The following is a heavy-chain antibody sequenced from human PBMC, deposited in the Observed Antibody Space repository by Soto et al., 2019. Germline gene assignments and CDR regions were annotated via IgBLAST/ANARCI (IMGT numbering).Heavy chain of an antibody. CDR3: AHRQRTVYFDY. V-gene: IGHV2-5*02. CDR2: TYRDDDK. J-gene: IGHJ4*02. D-gene: IGHD4-17*01. Sequence: QITLKESGPTLVKPTQTLTLTCTFSGFSLSTSGVGVGWIRQPPGKALEWLALTYRDDDKRYSPSLKSRLTITKDTSKNQVVLTMTNMDPVDTATYYCAHRQRTVYFDYWGQGTLVTVSS. CDR1: GFSLSTSGVG.